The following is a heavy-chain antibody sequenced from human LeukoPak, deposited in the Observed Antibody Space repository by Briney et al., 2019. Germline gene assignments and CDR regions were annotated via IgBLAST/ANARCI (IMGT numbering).Heavy chain of an antibody. V-gene: IGHV3-23*01. D-gene: IGHD2-21*01. CDR1: GFTFSTYA. Sequence: GGSLRLSCAASGFTFSTYAMSWVRQTPGRGLEWVSGVSGSGATTYYADSVQGRFTISRDNSKNTLYLQMSSLRAEDTAVYYCAKPGEPSNYFFDYWGQGALVTVSS. CDR3: AKPGEPSNYFFDY. J-gene: IGHJ4*02. CDR2: VSGSGATT.